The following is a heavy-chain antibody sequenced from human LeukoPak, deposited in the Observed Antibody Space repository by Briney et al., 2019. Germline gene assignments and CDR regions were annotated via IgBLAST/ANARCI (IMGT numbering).Heavy chain of an antibody. CDR2: ISYDGSNK. D-gene: IGHD3-22*01. CDR1: GFTFSSYA. V-gene: IGHV3-30-3*01. CDR3: AREEDYDSSGYSVNYFDY. Sequence: GGSLRLSCAASGFTFSSYAMHWVRQAPGKGLEWVAVISYDGSNKYYADSVKGRFTISRDNSKNTLYLQMNSLRAEDTAVYYCAREEDYDSSGYSVNYFDYWGQRTLVTVSS. J-gene: IGHJ4*02.